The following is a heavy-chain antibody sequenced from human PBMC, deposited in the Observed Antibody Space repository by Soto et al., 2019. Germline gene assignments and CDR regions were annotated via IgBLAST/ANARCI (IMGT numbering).Heavy chain of an antibody. J-gene: IGHJ3*02. Sequence: SETLSLTCTVSGGSISSYYWSWIRQPPGKGLEWIGYIYYSGSTNYNPSLKSPVTISVDTSKEQFSLKLSSVTAADTAVYYCARLDSLRYCSGGSCPSHAFDIWGQGTMVTVSS. V-gene: IGHV4-59*08. CDR3: ARLDSLRYCSGGSCPSHAFDI. CDR2: IYYSGST. D-gene: IGHD2-15*01. CDR1: GGSISSYY.